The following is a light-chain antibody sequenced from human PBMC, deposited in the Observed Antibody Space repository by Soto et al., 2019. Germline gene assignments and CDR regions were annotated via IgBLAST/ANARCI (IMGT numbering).Light chain of an antibody. CDR1: SSDVGAYNY. J-gene: IGLJ3*02. V-gene: IGLV2-8*01. Sequence: QSALTQPPSAXXXXXXXXXXXCTGTSSDVGAYNYVSWYQQHAGKAPKLVIYEVTKRPSGVPDRFSGSKSANTASLTVSGLQAEDEADYYCSSFASSNTWVFGGGTQLTVL. CDR2: EVT. CDR3: SSFASSNTWV.